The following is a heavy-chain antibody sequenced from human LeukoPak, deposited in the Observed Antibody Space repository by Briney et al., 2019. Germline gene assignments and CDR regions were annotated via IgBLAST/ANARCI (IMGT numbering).Heavy chain of an antibody. CDR3: ARGGENYYDSSGYSY. V-gene: IGHV4-38-2*02. Sequence: PSETLSLTCTVSGYSISSGYYWGWIRQPPGKGLEWIGSIYHSGSTYYNPSLKSRVTISVDTSKNQFSLKLSSVTAADTAVYYCARGGENYYDSSGYSYWGQGTLVTVSS. J-gene: IGHJ4*02. CDR1: GYSISSGYY. CDR2: IYHSGST. D-gene: IGHD3-22*01.